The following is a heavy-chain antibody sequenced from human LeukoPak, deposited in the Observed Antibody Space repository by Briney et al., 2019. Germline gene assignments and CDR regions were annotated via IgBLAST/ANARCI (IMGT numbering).Heavy chain of an antibody. V-gene: IGHV4-39*07. CDR2: IYYSGST. J-gene: IGHJ5*02. Sequence: SETLSLTCTVSGGSISSSGYYWGCIRQPAGKGLEWIGSIYYSGSTYYNPSLKSRVTISVDTSKNQFSLKLSSVTAADTAVYYCARGVRVPAWYNWFDPWGQGTLVTVSS. CDR1: GGSISSSGYY. D-gene: IGHD2-2*01. CDR3: ARGVRVPAWYNWFDP.